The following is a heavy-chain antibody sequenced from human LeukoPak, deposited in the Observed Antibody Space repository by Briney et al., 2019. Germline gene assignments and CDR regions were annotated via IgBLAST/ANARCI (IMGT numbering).Heavy chain of an antibody. CDR2: ISTSSIYI. CDR1: GFKFSRYN. J-gene: IGHJ4*02. D-gene: IGHD4-23*01. V-gene: IGHV3-21*04. Sequence: PGGSLRLSCAASGFKFSRYNMNWVRQDPGKGLEWVSSISTSSIYIYYEDSVKGRFTISRDNSKNTLYLQMNSLRAEDTAVYYCARRAGGYSHPYDYWGQGILVTVSS. CDR3: ARRAGGYSHPYDY.